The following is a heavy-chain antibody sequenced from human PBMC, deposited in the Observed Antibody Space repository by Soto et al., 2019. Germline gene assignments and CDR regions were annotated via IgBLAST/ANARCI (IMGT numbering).Heavy chain of an antibody. J-gene: IGHJ6*02. CDR3: SRVDYYGVVRGDYYFYGMDV. Sequence: ASVKVSCKASGYTFTSYAMHWVRQAPGQRLEWMGWINAGNGNTKYSQKFQGRVTITRGTSASTAYMELSSLRSEDTAVYYFSRVDYYGVVRGDYYFYGMDVWGQGTTVTVSS. D-gene: IGHD3-10*01. CDR1: GYTFTSYA. V-gene: IGHV1-3*01. CDR2: INAGNGNT.